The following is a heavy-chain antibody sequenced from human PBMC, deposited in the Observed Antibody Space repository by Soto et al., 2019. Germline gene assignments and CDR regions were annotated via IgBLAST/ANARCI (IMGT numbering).Heavy chain of an antibody. D-gene: IGHD2-2*02. CDR1: GGSLKTYY. V-gene: IGHV4-59*01. CDR2: IFSSGSP. J-gene: IGHJ6*03. CDR3: ARVAGISYYTHMDV. Sequence: QVHLQESGPGLVRPSETLSLTCTVSGGSLKTYYWSWIRQPPGGGLEWIGYIFSSGSPNYNPSLRGRVTISLDTSNNQFSLKLSSVTAADPAVYYCARVAGISYYTHMDVWGKGTAVAVSS.